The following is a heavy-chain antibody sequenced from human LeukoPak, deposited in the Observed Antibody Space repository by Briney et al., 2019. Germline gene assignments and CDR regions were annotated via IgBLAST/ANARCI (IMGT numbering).Heavy chain of an antibody. CDR1: GGSISDSSYY. D-gene: IGHD3-9*01. V-gene: IGHV4-39*02. Sequence: PSETLSLTCTVSGGSISDSSYYWDWIRQPPGKWLEWIGSIYYSGSTYYTPSLKSRLTISVDTSKNQFSLKLNSVTAADTAVYYCAREATHDDRGFDYWGQGTLVTVSS. J-gene: IGHJ4*02. CDR3: AREATHDDRGFDY. CDR2: IYYSGST.